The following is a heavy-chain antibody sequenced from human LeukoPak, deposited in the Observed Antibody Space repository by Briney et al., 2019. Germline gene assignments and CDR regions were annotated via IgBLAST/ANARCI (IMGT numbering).Heavy chain of an antibody. J-gene: IGHJ4*02. CDR3: ASSGSYRFDY. V-gene: IGHV3-48*02. Sequence: GGSLRLSCAASGFTFSSYSMNWVRQAPGKGLEWVSHITASGTAMIYADSVKGRFTISRDNAKNSLYLQMNSLRDEDTAVYYCASSGSYRFDYWGQGTLVTVSS. D-gene: IGHD1-26*01. CDR1: GFTFSSYS. CDR2: ITASGTAM.